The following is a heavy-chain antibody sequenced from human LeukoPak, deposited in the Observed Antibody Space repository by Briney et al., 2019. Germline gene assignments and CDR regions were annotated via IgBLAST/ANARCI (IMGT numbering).Heavy chain of an antibody. CDR1: GFTFDNFA. CDR3: ARELFDFDY. D-gene: IGHD3-10*01. CDR2: ITGSGGST. V-gene: IGHV3-23*01. J-gene: IGHJ4*02. Sequence: GGSLRLSCAPSGFTFDNFAMTWVRQAPGKGLEWVSEITGSGGSTYYADSVKGRLTISRDNSKNTLYLQMNSLRAEDTAIYYCARELFDFDYWGQGTLVTVSS.